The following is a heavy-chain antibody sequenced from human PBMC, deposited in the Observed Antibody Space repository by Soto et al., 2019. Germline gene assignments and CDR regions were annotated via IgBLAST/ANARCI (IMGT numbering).Heavy chain of an antibody. D-gene: IGHD1-26*01. CDR2: ISYDGRNK. CDR1: DFSFRNYG. J-gene: IGHJ6*02. V-gene: IGHV3-30*18. CDR3: AKDWRWEQQIYGMNV. Sequence: GGSLRLSCVASDFSFRNYGMHWVRQAPGKGLEWVADISYDGRNKYYAESVKGRFTISRDNSKNTLYLQMNSLRTEGTAVYYCAKDWRWEQQIYGMNVWGQGTTVTVSS.